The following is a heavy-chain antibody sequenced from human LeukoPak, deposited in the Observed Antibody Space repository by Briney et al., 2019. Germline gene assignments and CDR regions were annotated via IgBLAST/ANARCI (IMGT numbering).Heavy chain of an antibody. Sequence: SLRLSCTASGXTFSRYAMSWVRQAPGKGLGGVSAISGSGGSKYNADSVKGGFAISRENAKNTLYLQMDSLRAEDTAVYYCAKSSSGFDYWGQGTLVTVSS. J-gene: IGHJ4*02. V-gene: IGHV3-23*01. CDR3: AKSSSGFDY. D-gene: IGHD6-6*01. CDR2: ISGSGGSK. CDR1: GXTFSRYA.